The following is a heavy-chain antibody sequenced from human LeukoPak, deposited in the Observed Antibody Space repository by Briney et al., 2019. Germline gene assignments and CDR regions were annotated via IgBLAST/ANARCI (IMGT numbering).Heavy chain of an antibody. D-gene: IGHD5-12*01. CDR3: AKSSGYSDYAWFDP. CDR1: GFTFNNYD. V-gene: IGHV3-23*01. J-gene: IGHJ5*02. Sequence: PAGGSLRLSCAASGFTFNNYDMSWVRQAPGKGLEWVSLISGSGGTTYYADSVKGRFTTSRDKSNNTLFLQMNSLRADDTALYYCAKSSGYSDYAWFDPWGQGTLVTVSS. CDR2: ISGSGGTT.